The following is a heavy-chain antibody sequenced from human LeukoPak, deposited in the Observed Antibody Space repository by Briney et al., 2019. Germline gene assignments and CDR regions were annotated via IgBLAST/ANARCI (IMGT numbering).Heavy chain of an antibody. CDR3: ARDVNDFWSGYFDD. D-gene: IGHD3-3*01. V-gene: IGHV3-11*01. CDR1: GFTFSDYY. Sequence: GGSLRLSCAASGFTFSDYYMSWVRQAPGKGLEWVSYISSSGSTIYYADSVKGRFTIPSDNAKNSLYLQMNSLRAEDTAVYYCARDVNDFWSGYFDDWGRGTLVTVSS. J-gene: IGHJ4*02. CDR2: ISSSGSTI.